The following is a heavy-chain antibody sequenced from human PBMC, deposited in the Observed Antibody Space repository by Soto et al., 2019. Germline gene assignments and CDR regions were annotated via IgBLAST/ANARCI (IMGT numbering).Heavy chain of an antibody. CDR2: IYYSGSTT. D-gene: IGHD4-17*01. CDR1: GGSISSYY. CDR3: ARERAAATTYGWSDP. V-gene: IGHV4-59*01. Sequence: SETLSLTCTVSGGSISSYYWSWIRQPPGKGLEWIGYIYYSGSTTNYNPSLKSRVTISVDTSKNQFSLKLSSVTAADTAVNYCARERAAATTYGWSDPWGQGTLVTVSS. J-gene: IGHJ5*02.